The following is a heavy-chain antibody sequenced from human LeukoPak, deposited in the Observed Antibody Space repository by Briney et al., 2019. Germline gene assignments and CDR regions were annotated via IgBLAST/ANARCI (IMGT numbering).Heavy chain of an antibody. Sequence: GGSLRLSCAASGFTFSSYGIHWVRQAPGKGLEWVAVIWYDGSNKYYADSVKGRFTIYRDNSKNTLYLQMNSLRAEDTAMYYCARDPYYYDSSGYHLDYWGQGTLVTVSS. CDR3: ARDPYYYDSSGYHLDY. D-gene: IGHD3-22*01. V-gene: IGHV3-33*08. J-gene: IGHJ4*02. CDR1: GFTFSSYG. CDR2: IWYDGSNK.